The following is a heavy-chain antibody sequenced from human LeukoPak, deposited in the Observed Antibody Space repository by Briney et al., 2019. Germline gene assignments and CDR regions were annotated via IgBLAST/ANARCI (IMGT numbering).Heavy chain of an antibody. Sequence: AGGSLRLSCAASGFTFSSYWMSWVRQAPGKGLEWVANIKQDGREKYYVDSVKGRFTISRDNAKNSLYLQMNSLRAEDTAVYYCARDGVIVVVAEGFDYWGQGTLVTVSS. V-gene: IGHV3-7*01. CDR3: ARDGVIVVVAEGFDY. J-gene: IGHJ4*02. CDR2: IKQDGREK. CDR1: GFTFSSYW. D-gene: IGHD2-15*01.